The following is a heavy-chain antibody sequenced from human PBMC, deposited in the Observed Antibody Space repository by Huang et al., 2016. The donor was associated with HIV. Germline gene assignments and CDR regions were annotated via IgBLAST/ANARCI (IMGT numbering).Heavy chain of an antibody. CDR3: ASGASYEIWTPYYSGWHYSMDV. CDR1: GGSFKISG. D-gene: IGHD3-9*01. V-gene: IGHV1-69*13. CDR2: ILPRLGRA. J-gene: IGHJ6*03. Sequence: QVHLVQSGAEVKKPGSSVRVSCTASGGSFKISGISWVRQAPGQGLEWLGGILPRLGRANYAHKRSDRVTITARESTTTVYMDLTSLRPEDTAVYYCASGASYEIWTPYYSGWHYSMDVWGEGTTVTVSS.